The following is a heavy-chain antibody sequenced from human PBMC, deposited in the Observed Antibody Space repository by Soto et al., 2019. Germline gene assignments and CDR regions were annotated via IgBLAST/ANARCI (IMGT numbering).Heavy chain of an antibody. CDR3: ARLAVTTGYYYMDV. CDR1: GGSISSYY. J-gene: IGHJ6*03. V-gene: IGHV4-59*08. Sequence: SETLSLTCTVSGGSISSYYWSWIRQPPGKGLEWIGYIYYSGSTNYNPSLKSRVTISVDTSKNQFSLKLSSVTAADTAVYYCARLAVTTGYYYMDVWGKGTTVTVSS. CDR2: IYYSGST. D-gene: IGHD4-17*01.